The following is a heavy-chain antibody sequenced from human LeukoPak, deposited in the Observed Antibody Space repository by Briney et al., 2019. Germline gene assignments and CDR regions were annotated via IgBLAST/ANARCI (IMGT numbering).Heavy chain of an antibody. CDR1: GFTFINAW. V-gene: IGHV3-15*01. D-gene: IGHD1-26*01. Sequence: PGGSLRLSCAASGFTFINAWMAWVRQAPGKGLEWVGRIKAKAHGGTIEYAAPVKGRFTISRDDSKNTLYLQMNSLKTEDTAVYYCTTDGVGVEGATYDNWGQGTLVSVSS. J-gene: IGHJ4*02. CDR3: TTDGVGVEGATYDN. CDR2: IKAKAHGGTI.